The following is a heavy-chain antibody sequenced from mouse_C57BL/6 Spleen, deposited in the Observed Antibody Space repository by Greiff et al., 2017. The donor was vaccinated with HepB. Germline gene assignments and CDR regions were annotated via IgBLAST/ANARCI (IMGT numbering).Heavy chain of an antibody. CDR3: ARVALLGHYFDY. J-gene: IGHJ2*01. CDR1: GYPFTSYW. Sequence: QVQLQQPGAELVKPGASVKMSCKASGYPFTSYWITWVKQRPGQGLEWIGDIYPGSGSTNDNEKFKSKATLTVDTSSSTAYMQLSSLTSEDSAVYYCARVALLGHYFDYWGQGTTLTVSS. V-gene: IGHV1-55*01. D-gene: IGHD4-1*01. CDR2: IYPGSGST.